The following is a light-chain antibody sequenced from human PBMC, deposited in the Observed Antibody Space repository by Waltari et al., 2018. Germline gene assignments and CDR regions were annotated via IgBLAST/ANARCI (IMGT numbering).Light chain of an antibody. Sequence: EIELTQSPGTLSLSPGERATLSCRASQSVSNSYLAWDQQKPGQAPRLLIYGASSRATGIPDRFSGSGSGTDFTLTISRLDPEDFAVYYCQQYGSSPGFGPGTKVDIK. CDR2: GAS. CDR3: QQYGSSPG. J-gene: IGKJ3*01. V-gene: IGKV3-20*01. CDR1: QSVSNSY.